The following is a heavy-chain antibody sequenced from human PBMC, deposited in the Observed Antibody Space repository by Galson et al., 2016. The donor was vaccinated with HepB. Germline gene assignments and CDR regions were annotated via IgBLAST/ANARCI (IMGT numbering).Heavy chain of an antibody. J-gene: IGHJ6*02. CDR3: ARGPPNTAMVSYYGMNV. Sequence: SVKVSCKASGGTFSSYAISWVRQAPGQGLEWMGGIIPIFGTANYAQKFQGTVTITADESTSTAYMELSSLRSEDTAVYYCARGPPNTAMVSYYGMNVWGQGTTVTVSS. CDR2: IIPIFGTA. CDR1: GGTFSSYA. D-gene: IGHD5-18*01. V-gene: IGHV1-69*13.